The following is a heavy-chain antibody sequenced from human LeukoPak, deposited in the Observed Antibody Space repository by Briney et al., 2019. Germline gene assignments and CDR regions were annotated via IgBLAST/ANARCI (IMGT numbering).Heavy chain of an antibody. Sequence: PSETLSLTCAVYGGSFSGYYWSWIRQPPGKGLEWIGEINHSGSTNYNPSLKSRVTISVDTSKNQFSLKLSSVTAADTAVYYCARGRYQRYWGQGTLVTVSS. CDR2: INHSGST. CDR1: GGSFSGYY. J-gene: IGHJ4*02. V-gene: IGHV4-34*01. CDR3: ARGRYQRY. D-gene: IGHD2-2*01.